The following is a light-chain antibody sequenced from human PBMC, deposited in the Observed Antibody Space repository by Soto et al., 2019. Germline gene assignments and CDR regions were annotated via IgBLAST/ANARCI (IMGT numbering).Light chain of an antibody. CDR1: QGISSY. CDR3: QHYNSYPRT. CDR2: DAS. J-gene: IGKJ1*01. V-gene: IGKV1-9*01. Sequence: DIQMTQSPSFLSASVGDRVTITCRASQGISSYLAWYQQKPGKAPKLLIYDASTLQSGVPSRFSGSGSGTEFTLTISSLQPDDFATYYCQHYNSYPRTFGQGTKVDIK.